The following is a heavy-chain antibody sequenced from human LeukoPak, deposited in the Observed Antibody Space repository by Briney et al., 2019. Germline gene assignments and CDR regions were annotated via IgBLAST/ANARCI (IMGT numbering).Heavy chain of an antibody. V-gene: IGHV1-69*04. CDR2: IIPILGIA. Sequence: ASVKVSCKASGGTFSTNAISWVRQAPGQGLEWMGRIIPILGIANYAQKFQGRVTITADRSTSTAYMELSSLRSEDTAVYYCARSGRDGYGNDAFDIWGQGTMVTVSS. CDR3: ARSGRDGYGNDAFDI. J-gene: IGHJ3*02. D-gene: IGHD5-24*01. CDR1: GGTFSTNA.